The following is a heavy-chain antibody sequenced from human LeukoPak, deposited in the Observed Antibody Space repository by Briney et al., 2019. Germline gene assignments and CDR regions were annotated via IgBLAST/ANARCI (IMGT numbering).Heavy chain of an antibody. J-gene: IGHJ4*02. CDR2: IYPNSGGT. CDR1: GYTFTTYA. CDR3: ARDHVIRGSSTSCYDY. D-gene: IGHD2-2*01. Sequence: GASVKVSCKASGYTFTTYAMNWVRQAPGQGLEWMGWIYPNSGGTNYAQKFQGRVTMTRDTSISTAYMELSRLRSDDTAVYYCARDHVIRGSSTSCYDYWGQGTLVTVSS. V-gene: IGHV1-2*02.